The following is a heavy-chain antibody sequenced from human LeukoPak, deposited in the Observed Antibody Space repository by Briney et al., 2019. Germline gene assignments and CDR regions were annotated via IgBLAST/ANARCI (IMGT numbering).Heavy chain of an antibody. CDR2: INWNGGRT. Sequence: PGGSLRLSCAASGFMFDDYGMSWVRQAPGKGLEWVSGINWNGGRTGCADSVKGRFTISRDNAKNSLYLQMNSLRAEDTAVYYCAKFGLAGSGRYHDAFDIWGQGTMVTVSS. J-gene: IGHJ3*02. D-gene: IGHD3-10*01. CDR1: GFMFDDYG. CDR3: AKFGLAGSGRYHDAFDI. V-gene: IGHV3-20*04.